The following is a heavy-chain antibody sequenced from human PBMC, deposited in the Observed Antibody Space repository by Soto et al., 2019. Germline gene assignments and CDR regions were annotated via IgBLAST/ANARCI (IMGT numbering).Heavy chain of an antibody. CDR3: ARLRASSWYMGGYLDF. CDR2: IVTSSAYT. J-gene: IGHJ4*02. CDR1: EFTFSDYY. V-gene: IGHV3-11*06. D-gene: IGHD6-13*01. Sequence: QMQLVESGGGLVKPGGSLRLSCVASEFTFSDYYMSWIRQAPGKGLEYISYIVTSSAYTNYADSVKGRFTISRDNAKNSLYLEMNSLRAEDTAVYFCARLRASSWYMGGYLDFWGLRTLVTVSS.